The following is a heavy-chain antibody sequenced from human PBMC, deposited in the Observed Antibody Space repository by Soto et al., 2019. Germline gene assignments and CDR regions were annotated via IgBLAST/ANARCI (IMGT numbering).Heavy chain of an antibody. D-gene: IGHD4-17*01. Sequence: QVQLQESGPGLVKPSETLSLTCTVSGGSISSYYWSWIRQPPGKGLEWIGYIYYSGSTNYNPSLKSRVTISVDTSKNQFSLKLSSVTAADTAVYYCARDQREYGDYEDWYFDLWGRGTLVTVSS. CDR1: GGSISSYY. J-gene: IGHJ2*01. CDR2: IYYSGST. CDR3: ARDQREYGDYEDWYFDL. V-gene: IGHV4-59*01.